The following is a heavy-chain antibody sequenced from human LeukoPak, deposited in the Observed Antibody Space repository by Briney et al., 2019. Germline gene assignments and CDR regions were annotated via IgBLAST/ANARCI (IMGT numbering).Heavy chain of an antibody. V-gene: IGHV1-3*03. CDR2: INAGNGNT. CDR1: GYTFTSYA. D-gene: IGHD3-10*01. CDR3: AKYRSGSYTGAYNWFDP. J-gene: IGHJ5*02. Sequence: GASVKVSCKASGYTFTSYAMHWVRQAPGQRLEWMGWINAGNGNTKYSQEFQGRVTITRDTSASTAYMELSSLRSEDTAVYYCAKYRSGSYTGAYNWFDPWGQGTLVTVSS.